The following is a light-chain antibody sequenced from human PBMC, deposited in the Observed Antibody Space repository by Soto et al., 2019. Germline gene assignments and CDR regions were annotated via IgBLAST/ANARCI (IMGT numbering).Light chain of an antibody. V-gene: IGKV1-5*03. CDR1: HIISGW. J-gene: IGKJ1*01. CDR2: KSS. CDR3: QHYTSVSQT. Sequence: DIQMTQSPSTLSASVGDRVSITCRASHIISGWLAWYQQKPGKAPKLLIYKSSTLQSGVPSRFSGSGSGTEFTLTISSLQPDDFAIYYCQHYTSVSQTFGQGTKVEIK.